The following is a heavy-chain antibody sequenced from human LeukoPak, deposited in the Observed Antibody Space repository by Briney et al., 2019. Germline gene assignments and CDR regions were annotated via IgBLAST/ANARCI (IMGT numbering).Heavy chain of an antibody. V-gene: IGHV1-46*01. J-gene: IGHJ4*02. CDR1: GYTFTTSY. D-gene: IGHD6-19*01. CDR3: ARGPSYSSGWCSH. CDR2: ISPSGGST. Sequence: ASVKVSCKASGYTFTTSYMHWVRQAPGQGLEWMAIISPSGGSTNYARKFQGRVTMTRDTSTSTVYMELSSLRSEDTAVYYCARGPSYSSGWCSHWGQGTLVTVSS.